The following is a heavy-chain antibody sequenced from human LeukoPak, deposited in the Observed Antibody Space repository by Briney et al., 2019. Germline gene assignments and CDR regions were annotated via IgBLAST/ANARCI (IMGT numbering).Heavy chain of an antibody. J-gene: IGHJ4*02. CDR2: INHSGST. CDR3: ARVTGYMIEDYFDY. Sequence: SETLSLTCTVSGISIRNTAEYWAWIRQPPGKGLEWIGEINHSGSTNYNPSLKSRVTISVDTSKNQFSLKLSSVTAADTAVYYCARVTGYMIEDYFDYWGQGTLVTVSS. CDR1: GISIRNTAEY. V-gene: IGHV4-39*07. D-gene: IGHD3-22*01.